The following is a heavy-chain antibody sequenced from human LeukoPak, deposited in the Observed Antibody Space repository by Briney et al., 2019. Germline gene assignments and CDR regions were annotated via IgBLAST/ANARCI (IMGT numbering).Heavy chain of an antibody. V-gene: IGHV1-2*02. CDR3: AREGMYYYGLGSYYNIDY. Sequence: ASVKVSCKTSGYTFTGYYIHWVRQAPGQGLEWMGWINPNSGGTNYAQKFQGRVTMTRATSISTAYMELSRLSSDDTAVYYCAREGMYYYGLGSYYNIDYWGQGTLVTVSS. CDR2: INPNSGGT. CDR1: GYTFTGYY. J-gene: IGHJ4*02. D-gene: IGHD3-10*01.